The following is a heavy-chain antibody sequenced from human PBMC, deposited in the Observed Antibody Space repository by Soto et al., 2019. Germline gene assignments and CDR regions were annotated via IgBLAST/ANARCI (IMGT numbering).Heavy chain of an antibody. Sequence: QVQLVQSGAEVKKPGASVKVSCKASGYTFTNYGISWVRQAPGQGLEWMGWINAYNGNTKSAQKLQGRVILTTDTSTSTAYMELRSLRSDDTAVYYCARDAAAGLNDCWGQGTLVTVSS. D-gene: IGHD6-13*01. J-gene: IGHJ4*02. CDR2: INAYNGNT. CDR3: ARDAAAGLNDC. CDR1: GYTFTNYG. V-gene: IGHV1-18*01.